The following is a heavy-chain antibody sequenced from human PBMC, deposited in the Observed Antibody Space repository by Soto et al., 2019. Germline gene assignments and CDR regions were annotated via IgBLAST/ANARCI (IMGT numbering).Heavy chain of an antibody. CDR1: GGSFSGYY. CDR3: ARGSVVVVPAAYNWFDP. Sequence: SETLSLTCAVYGGSFSGYYWSWIRQPPGKGLEWIGEINHSGSTNYNPSLKSRVTISVDTSKNQFSLKLSSVTAADTAVYYCARGSVVVVPAAYNWFDPWGQGTLVTVSS. J-gene: IGHJ5*02. CDR2: INHSGST. V-gene: IGHV4-34*01. D-gene: IGHD2-2*01.